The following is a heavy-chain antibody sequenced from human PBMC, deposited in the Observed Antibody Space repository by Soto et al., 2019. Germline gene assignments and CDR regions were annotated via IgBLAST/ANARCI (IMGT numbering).Heavy chain of an antibody. CDR2: INHSGST. CDR1: GGSFSGYY. J-gene: IGHJ4*02. V-gene: IGHV4-34*01. Sequence: SETLSLTCAVYGGSFSGYYWSWIRQPPGKGLEWIGEINHSGSTNYNPSLKSRVTISLDTSKNLFSLKLSSVTAADTAVYYCAGLRVPAAPLDYWGQGTLVTVSS. CDR3: AGLRVPAAPLDY. D-gene: IGHD2-2*01.